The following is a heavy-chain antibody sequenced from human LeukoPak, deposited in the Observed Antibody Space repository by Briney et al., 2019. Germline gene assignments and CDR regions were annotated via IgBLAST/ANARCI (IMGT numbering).Heavy chain of an antibody. Sequence: PGGSLRLSCVASEFTFSSYWMRWVRQAPGKGLEWVANIKQDGREKNYVDSVKGRFSISRDNAKNSLYLQMNSLRAEDTAVYYCAREGFAAASDIWGQGTMVTVSS. V-gene: IGHV3-7*01. J-gene: IGHJ3*02. CDR3: AREGFAAASDI. CDR2: IKQDGREK. D-gene: IGHD2-15*01. CDR1: EFTFSSYW.